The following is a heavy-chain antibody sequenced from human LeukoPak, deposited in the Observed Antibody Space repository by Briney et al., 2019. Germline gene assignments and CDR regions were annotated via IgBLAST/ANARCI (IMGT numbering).Heavy chain of an antibody. J-gene: IGHJ4*02. CDR3: ARDPGDYGSGSYYAY. V-gene: IGHV3-21*01. CDR2: ISSSSNYI. CDR1: GFTFSSYS. Sequence: GGSLRLSCAASGFTFSSYSMNWVRQAPGKGLEWVSSISSSSNYIYYADSVKGRFTISRDNAKNSLYLQMNSLRAEDTAVYYCARDPGDYGSGSYYAYWGQGTLVTVSS. D-gene: IGHD3-10*01.